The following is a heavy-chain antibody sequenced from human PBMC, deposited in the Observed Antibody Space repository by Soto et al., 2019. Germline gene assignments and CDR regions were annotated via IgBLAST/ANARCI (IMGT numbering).Heavy chain of an antibody. CDR2: INHSGST. Sequence: PSETLSLTCAVYGGSFSGYYWSWIRQPPGKGLEWIGEINHSGSTNYNPSLKSRVTISVDTSKNQFSLKLSSVTAADTAVYYCARGRYVFKSLRTKANYFDYWGQGTLVTVSS. V-gene: IGHV4-34*01. D-gene: IGHD1-1*01. CDR1: GGSFSGYY. J-gene: IGHJ4*02. CDR3: ARGRYVFKSLRTKANYFDY.